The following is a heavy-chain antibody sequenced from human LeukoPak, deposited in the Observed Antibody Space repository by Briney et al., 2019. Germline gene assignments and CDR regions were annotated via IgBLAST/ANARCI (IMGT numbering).Heavy chain of an antibody. Sequence: GGSLRLSCVASGFNFGDYYMNWIRQSPGKGLEWISYMSSRSGIIYYGGSVKGRFTISRDNAKNSLYLQMNSLRPDDTAVYYCVRDDDRPDNGLDYWGQGTLVTVSS. D-gene: IGHD3-22*01. CDR3: VRDDDRPDNGLDY. CDR2: MSSRSGII. V-gene: IGHV3-11*01. CDR1: GFNFGDYY. J-gene: IGHJ4*02.